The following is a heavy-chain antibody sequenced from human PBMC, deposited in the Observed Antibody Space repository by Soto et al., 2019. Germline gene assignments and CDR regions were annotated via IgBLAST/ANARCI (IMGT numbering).Heavy chain of an antibody. J-gene: IGHJ6*02. V-gene: IGHV3-33*01. Sequence: PGGSLRLSCAAPGFTFNTYGMHWVRQAPGRGLEWVAVIWYDGSIKYYADSVKGRFTISRDNSKNTLYLQMNSLRAEDTAVYYCARIDCTGGSCRPYAYYDLDVWGQGTTVTVS. D-gene: IGHD2-15*01. CDR1: GFTFNTYG. CDR2: IWYDGSIK. CDR3: ARIDCTGGSCRPYAYYDLDV.